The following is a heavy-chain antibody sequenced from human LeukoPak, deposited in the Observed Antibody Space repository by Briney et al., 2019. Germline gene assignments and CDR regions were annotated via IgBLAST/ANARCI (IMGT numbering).Heavy chain of an antibody. CDR1: GYTFTNYG. CDR2: ISIYNGNT. D-gene: IGHD3-3*01. CDR3: ARITYDFWSGYYMPDDP. Sequence: ASVKVSCKXSGYTFTNYGISWVRQAPGQGLEWMGWISIYNGNTDYAQKLRGRVTMTTDTSTSTAYMELRSRRSDDTAVYYCARITYDFWSGYYMPDDPWGQGTLVTVSS. J-gene: IGHJ5*02. V-gene: IGHV1-18*01.